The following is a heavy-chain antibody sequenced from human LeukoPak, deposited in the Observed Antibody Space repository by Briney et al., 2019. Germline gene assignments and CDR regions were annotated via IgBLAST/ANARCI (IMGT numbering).Heavy chain of an antibody. V-gene: IGHV1-18*01. CDR1: GYTFTSYG. D-gene: IGHD6-13*01. CDR2: ISAYNGNT. Sequence: ASVKVSCKASGYTFTSYGISWVRQAPGQGLEWMGWISAYNGNTNYAQKLQGRVTMTTDESTSTAYMELSSLRSEDTAVYYCARDLLYSSSWYENDYWGQGTLVTVSS. J-gene: IGHJ4*02. CDR3: ARDLLYSSSWYENDY.